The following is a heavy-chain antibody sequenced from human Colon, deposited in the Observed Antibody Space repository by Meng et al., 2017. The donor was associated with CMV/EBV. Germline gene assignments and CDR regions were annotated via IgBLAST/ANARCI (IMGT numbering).Heavy chain of an antibody. CDR2: ISSSSSYI. Sequence: GESLKISCAASGFTFSNSDMNWVRQAPGKGLEWVSSISSSSSYIYYADSVKGRFTISRDNAKNSLYLQMNSLRAEDTAVYYCAGKGWFNYYYYGMDVWGQGTTVTVSS. V-gene: IGHV3-21*01. CDR1: GFTFSNSD. CDR3: AGKGWFNYYYYGMDV. D-gene: IGHD3-10*01. J-gene: IGHJ6*02.